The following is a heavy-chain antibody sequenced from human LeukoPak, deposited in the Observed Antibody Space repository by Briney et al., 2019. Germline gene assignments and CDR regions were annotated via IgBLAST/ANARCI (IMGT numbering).Heavy chain of an antibody. CDR3: ARGTTKGYYYDSSGYYTK. Sequence: SETLSLTCNVSGGSINSYYWGWVRQPPGKRLELVGYIYYSGRTNYNPSLKSRVTISVETSTNQISLKLTSVTAADTAVYFCARGTTKGYYYDSSGYYTKWGQGTLVTVSS. CDR2: IYYSGRT. V-gene: IGHV4-59*12. D-gene: IGHD3-22*01. J-gene: IGHJ4*02. CDR1: GGSINSYY.